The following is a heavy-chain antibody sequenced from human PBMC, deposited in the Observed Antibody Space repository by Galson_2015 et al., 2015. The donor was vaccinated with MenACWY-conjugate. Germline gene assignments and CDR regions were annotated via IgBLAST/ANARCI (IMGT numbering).Heavy chain of an antibody. J-gene: IGHJ4*02. CDR2: IYPGDSDT. D-gene: IGHD6-19*01. CDR3: ARQAARVGWYAPPDY. CDR1: GYSFTSYW. V-gene: IGHV5-51*01. Sequence: QSGAEVKKPGESLKISCKGSGYSFTSYWIAWVRQMPGKGLEWMGIIYPGDSDTRYSPSFQGQVTISADKSISTAYLQWSSLKASDTAMYYCARQAARVGWYAPPDYWGQGTLVTVSS.